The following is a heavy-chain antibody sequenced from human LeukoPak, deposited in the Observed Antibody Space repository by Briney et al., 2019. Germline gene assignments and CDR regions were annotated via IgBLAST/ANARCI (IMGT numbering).Heavy chain of an antibody. CDR1: GYTFTSYA. CDR3: ARVHYDSRGYWLFDY. D-gene: IGHD3-22*01. V-gene: IGHV1-8*02. J-gene: IGHJ4*02. Sequence: ASVKVSCKASGYTFTSYAMNWVRQATGQGLEWMGWMNPNSGNTGYAQKFQGRVTMTRDTSISTAYMELSSLRSEDTAVYYCARVHYDSRGYWLFDYWGQGTLVTVSS. CDR2: MNPNSGNT.